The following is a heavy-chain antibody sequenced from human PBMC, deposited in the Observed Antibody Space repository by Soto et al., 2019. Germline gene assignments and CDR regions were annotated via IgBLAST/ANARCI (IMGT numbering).Heavy chain of an antibody. Sequence: KVSCKASGGTFSSYAISWVRQAPGQGLEWMGGIIPIFGTANYAQKFQGRVTITADESTSTAYMELSSLRSEDTAVYYCARGNNIVVVPAAIGYYGMDVWGQGTTVTVSS. V-gene: IGHV1-69*01. J-gene: IGHJ6*02. D-gene: IGHD2-2*01. CDR1: GGTFSSYA. CDR3: ARGNNIVVVPAAIGYYGMDV. CDR2: IIPIFGTA.